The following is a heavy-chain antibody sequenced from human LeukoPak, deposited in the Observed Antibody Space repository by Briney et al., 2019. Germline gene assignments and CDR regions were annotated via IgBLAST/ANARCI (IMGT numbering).Heavy chain of an antibody. CDR3: TRGSSGRRDN. Sequence: GASVTVSCKPSGYTFTSCDINWVRQATGQGLEWMGWMNPNSGNTGYGQSFQGRITMTRDISIGTAYMELSNLTSEDTAIYYCTRGSSGRRDNWGQGTLVTVSA. CDR1: GYTFTSCD. CDR2: MNPNSGNT. V-gene: IGHV1-8*01. D-gene: IGHD6-19*01. J-gene: IGHJ4*02.